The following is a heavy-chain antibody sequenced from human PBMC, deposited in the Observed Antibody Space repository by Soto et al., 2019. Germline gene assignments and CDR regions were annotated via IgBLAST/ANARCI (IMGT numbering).Heavy chain of an antibody. V-gene: IGHV3-23*01. D-gene: IGHD3-10*01. CDR1: GFTFSSYA. J-gene: IGHJ4*02. CDR2: ISGSGGST. CDR3: AKASMVRGVIITAPFDY. Sequence: GGSLRLSCAASGFTFSSYAMSWVRQAPGKGLEWVSAISGSGGSTYYADSVKGRFTISRDNSKNTLYLQMNSLRAEDTAVYYCAKASMVRGVIITAPFDYWGQGTLVTVSS.